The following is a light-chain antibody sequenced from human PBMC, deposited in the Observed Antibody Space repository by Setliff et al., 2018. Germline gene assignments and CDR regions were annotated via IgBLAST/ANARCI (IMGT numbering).Light chain of an antibody. CDR2: EVN. V-gene: IGLV2-8*01. CDR3: SSYAGSNNPYV. CDR1: SSDIGGCNY. Sequence: QSALTQPPSASGSPGQSVTISCTGTSSDIGGCNYVSWYQQHPGKAPKLMIYEVNKRPSGVPDRFSGSKSGNTASLTVSGLQAEDEADYYCSSYAGSNNPYVFGTGTKVTVL. J-gene: IGLJ1*01.